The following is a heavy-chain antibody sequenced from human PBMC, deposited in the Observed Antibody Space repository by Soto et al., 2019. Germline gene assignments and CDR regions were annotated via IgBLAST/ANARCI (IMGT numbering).Heavy chain of an antibody. CDR1: GGSVSIGSHY. Sequence: PSETLSLTCTVSGGSVSIGSHYWSWIRQPPGKGLEWIAYIYHSGSTDYNPSLKSRVSISVDLSKNQFSLRLDSVTATDTAVYYCARDRSDDPNSFDAFDIWGPGTMVTVSS. V-gene: IGHV4-61*01. CDR3: ARDRSDDPNSFDAFDI. D-gene: IGHD1-1*01. CDR2: IYHSGST. J-gene: IGHJ3*02.